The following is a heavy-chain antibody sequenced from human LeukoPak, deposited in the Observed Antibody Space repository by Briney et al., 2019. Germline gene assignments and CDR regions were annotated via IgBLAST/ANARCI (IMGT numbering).Heavy chain of an antibody. CDR1: GFTFSSYW. D-gene: IGHD5-24*01. CDR3: ARDTISFQIEKATIPLAY. Sequence: GGSLRLSCAASGFTFSSYWMHWVRQAPGKGLVWVSRINSDGGSTSYTDSVKGRFTISRDNAKNTLYLQMNSLRAEDTAVYYCARDTISFQIEKATIPLAYWGQGTLVTVSS. CDR2: INSDGGST. V-gene: IGHV3-74*01. J-gene: IGHJ4*02.